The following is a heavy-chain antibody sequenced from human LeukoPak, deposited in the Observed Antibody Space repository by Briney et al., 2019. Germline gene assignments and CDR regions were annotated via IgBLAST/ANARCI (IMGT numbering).Heavy chain of an antibody. CDR2: MNPNSGNT. Sequence: GASVKISCKASGYTFTSYDINWVRQATGQGLEWMGWMNPNSGNTGYAQKFQGRVTITRNTSISAAYMELSSLRSEDTAVYYCARNRLQRNRQLDYWGQGTLVTVSS. D-gene: IGHD5-18*01. V-gene: IGHV1-8*03. CDR1: GYTFTSYD. CDR3: ARNRLQRNRQLDY. J-gene: IGHJ4*02.